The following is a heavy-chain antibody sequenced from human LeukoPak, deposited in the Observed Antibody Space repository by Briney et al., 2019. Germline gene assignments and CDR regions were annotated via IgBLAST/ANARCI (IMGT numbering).Heavy chain of an antibody. CDR3: ARQVYSAGRYYHFDS. CDR1: GGFINSYN. J-gene: IGHJ4*02. CDR2: VSYSGNT. D-gene: IGHD2-15*01. Sequence: PSETLSLTCSVTGGFINSYNWSWIRQPPGKGLEWIESVSYSGNTNYNPSLKSRVIISVDTSKNQFSLRLTSVTAADTAVYYCARQVYSAGRYYHFDSWGQGTLVTVSS. V-gene: IGHV4-59*08.